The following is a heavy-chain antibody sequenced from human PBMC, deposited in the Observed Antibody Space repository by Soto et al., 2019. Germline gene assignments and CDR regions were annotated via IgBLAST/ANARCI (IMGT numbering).Heavy chain of an antibody. J-gene: IGHJ4*02. CDR3: ARSFTKSRRGGVAFDY. D-gene: IGHD3-3*01. CDR1: GGTISSVA. Sequence: QVQLVQSGAEVKKPGSSVQVSCTTSGGTISSVAIHWVLQAPGQGLEWMGGIIPFDGTTNYAEKFKGRVTITADASTSTAYMDLSSLRSDDTAVYYCARSFTKSRRGGVAFDYWGQGTLLTVSP. CDR2: IIPFDGTT. V-gene: IGHV1-69*01.